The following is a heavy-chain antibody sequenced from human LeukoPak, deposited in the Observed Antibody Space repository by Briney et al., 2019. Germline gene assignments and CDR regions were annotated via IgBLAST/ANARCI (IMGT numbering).Heavy chain of an antibody. CDR2: IIPILGIA. V-gene: IGHV1-69*04. J-gene: IGHJ4*02. Sequence: SVKVSCKASGGTFSSYAISRVRQAPGQGLEWMGRIIPILGIANYAQKFQGRVTITAGKSTSTAYMELSSLRSEDTAVYYCATESLRFLEWLSPGAFDYWGQGTLVTVSS. D-gene: IGHD3-3*01. CDR3: ATESLRFLEWLSPGAFDY. CDR1: GGTFSSYA.